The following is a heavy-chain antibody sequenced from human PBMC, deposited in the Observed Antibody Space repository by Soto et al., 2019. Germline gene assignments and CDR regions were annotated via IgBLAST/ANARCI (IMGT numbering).Heavy chain of an antibody. CDR1: GYSFANYW. J-gene: IGHJ4*02. V-gene: IGHV5-51*01. CDR2: IYPGDSET. D-gene: IGHD5-18*01. Sequence: GESLKISCKASGYSFANYWIGWVCQKPGKGLEWMGVIYPGDSETTYSPSFQGQVIISVDRSRGTAFLEWSSLKASDTAMYYCARPGAPTDTVVYDFWGQGTQVTVSS. CDR3: ARPGAPTDTVVYDF.